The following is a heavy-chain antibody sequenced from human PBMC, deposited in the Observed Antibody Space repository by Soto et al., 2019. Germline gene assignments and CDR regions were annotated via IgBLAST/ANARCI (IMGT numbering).Heavy chain of an antibody. D-gene: IGHD3-3*01. V-gene: IGHV3-23*01. CDR1: GFTFSSYA. J-gene: IGHJ4*02. CDR3: AKAAPTRITIFGVVIPHFDY. Sequence: GGSLILSFAASGFTFSSYAMSLVRQAPGKGLEWVSAISGSGGSTYYADSVKGRFSISRDNSKNTLYLQMNSLRAEDTAVYYCAKAAPTRITIFGVVIPHFDYWGQGTLVTVSS. CDR2: ISGSGGST.